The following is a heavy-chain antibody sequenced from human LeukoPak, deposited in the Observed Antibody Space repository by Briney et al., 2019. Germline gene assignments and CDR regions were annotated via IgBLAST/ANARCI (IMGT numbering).Heavy chain of an antibody. CDR3: ARTGAEVAAAGPFDY. Sequence: SETLSLTCTVSGGSISNYYWTWIRQPPGKGLEWIAHIYYSGTTNYNPSLKSRVTISVDTSKNQFSLKLSSVTAADTAVYYCARTGAEVAAAGPFDYWGQGTLVTVSS. J-gene: IGHJ4*02. V-gene: IGHV4-59*12. CDR2: IYYSGTT. D-gene: IGHD6-13*01. CDR1: GGSISNYY.